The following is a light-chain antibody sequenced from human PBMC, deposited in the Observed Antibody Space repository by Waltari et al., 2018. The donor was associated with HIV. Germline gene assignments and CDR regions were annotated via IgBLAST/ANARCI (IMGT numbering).Light chain of an antibody. Sequence: EIVLTQYPATLSLSPGERATLSCRASQSVSSYLAWYQQKPGQAPRLLIYDASNRATGILARFSGSGSGTDFTLTISSLEPEDFAVYYCQQRSNWPGTFGQGTKVEIK. CDR1: QSVSSY. CDR2: DAS. V-gene: IGKV3-11*01. J-gene: IGKJ1*01. CDR3: QQRSNWPGT.